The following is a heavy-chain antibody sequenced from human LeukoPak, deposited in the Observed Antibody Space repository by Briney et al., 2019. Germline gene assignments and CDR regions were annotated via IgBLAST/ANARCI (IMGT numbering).Heavy chain of an antibody. J-gene: IGHJ4*02. CDR1: EFTFSSYN. CDR3: ARGTYSSRQGTFDY. Sequence: GGSLRLSCAASEFTFSSYNMHWVRQAPGKGLEWVAVISYEESNKYYADSVKGRFTISRDNSKSTLYLQMNSLRAEDTAVYYCARGTYSSRQGTFDYWDQGTLVTVSS. V-gene: IGHV3-30*04. D-gene: IGHD6-13*01. CDR2: ISYEESNK.